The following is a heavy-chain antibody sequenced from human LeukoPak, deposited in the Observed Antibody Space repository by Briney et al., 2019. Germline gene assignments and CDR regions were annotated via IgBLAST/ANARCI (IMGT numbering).Heavy chain of an antibody. CDR1: GFTVSDYY. CDR3: ARTLYDYDYAYYYGMDV. V-gene: IGHV3-11*01. J-gene: IGHJ6*02. CDR2: VSDSGRPR. D-gene: IGHD4-17*01. Sequence: GASLRLSCAVSGFTVSDYYMTRIRQAPGKGLEWISDVSDSGRPRDYGDSVKGRFTVSRDNARNSLYLQMNSLRADDTAVYYCARTLYDYDYAYYYGMDVWGQGTTVTVSS.